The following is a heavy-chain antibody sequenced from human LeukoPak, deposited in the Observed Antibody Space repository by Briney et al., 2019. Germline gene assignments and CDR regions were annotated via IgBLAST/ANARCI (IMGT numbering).Heavy chain of an antibody. CDR2: INSDGSST. Sequence: GGSLRLSCAASGFTFSSYWMHWVRQAPGKGLVWVSRINSDGSSTSYADSVKGRFTISRVNAKNTLYLQMNSLRAEDTAVYYCARAYYYDSSGYYAADYWGQGTLVTVSS. CDR1: GFTFSSYW. J-gene: IGHJ4*02. D-gene: IGHD3-22*01. V-gene: IGHV3-74*01. CDR3: ARAYYYDSSGYYAADY.